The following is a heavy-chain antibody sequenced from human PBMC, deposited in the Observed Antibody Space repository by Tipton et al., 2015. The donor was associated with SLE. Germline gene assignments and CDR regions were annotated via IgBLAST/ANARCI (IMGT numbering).Heavy chain of an antibody. D-gene: IGHD6-19*01. CDR1: GGSISNYY. CDR3: ARDHPVAGPFDY. Sequence: TLSLTCTVSGGSISNYYWSWIRQPAGQGLEWIGRIYTSGCTNYNPSPQSRVTMSVDTSKNQFSLKLSSVTAADTAVYYCARDHPVAGPFDYWGQGTLVTVSS. CDR2: IYTSGCT. V-gene: IGHV4-4*07. J-gene: IGHJ4*02.